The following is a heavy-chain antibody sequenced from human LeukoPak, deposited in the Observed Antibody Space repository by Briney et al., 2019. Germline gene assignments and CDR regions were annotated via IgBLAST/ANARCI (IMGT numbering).Heavy chain of an antibody. D-gene: IGHD3-3*01. CDR3: AKDLRTADFWSGYPDY. Sequence: GRSLRLSCAASGFTFSSYGMHWVRQAPGKGLEWVAVVSYDGNNKYYADSVKGRFTISRDNSKNTLYLRMNSLRAEDTAVYYCAKDLRTADFWSGYPDYWGQGTLVTVSS. CDR2: VSYDGNNK. V-gene: IGHV3-30*18. J-gene: IGHJ4*02. CDR1: GFTFSSYG.